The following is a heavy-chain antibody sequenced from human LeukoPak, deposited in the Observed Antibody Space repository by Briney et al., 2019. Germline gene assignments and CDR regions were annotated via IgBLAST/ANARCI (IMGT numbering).Heavy chain of an antibody. Sequence: GRSLRLSCAASGFTFSTYFMHWVRQAPGKGLEWVADIASDGGHTFYVESVKGRFTISRDNSTNTQYLQMNSLRAEDTAVYFCARERQDTILHSGAFDIWGQGTMVTVSS. CDR1: GFTFSTYF. J-gene: IGHJ3*02. CDR3: ARERQDTILHSGAFDI. CDR2: IASDGGHT. V-gene: IGHV3-30-3*01. D-gene: IGHD2-21*01.